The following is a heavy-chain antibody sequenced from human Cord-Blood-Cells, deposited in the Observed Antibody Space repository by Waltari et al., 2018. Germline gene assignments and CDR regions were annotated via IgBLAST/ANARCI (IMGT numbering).Heavy chain of an antibody. D-gene: IGHD2-2*01. CDR2: ISAYNGNT. Sequence: QVQLVQSGAEVKKPGASVKVSCKASGYTFTSYGISWVRQAPGQGLEWMGWISAYNGNTNYAQTLQGRVTMTTDTSTSTAYMELRSLRSDDTAVYYCARDRRLDIVVVPAASNLDYWGQGTLVTVSS. J-gene: IGHJ4*02. CDR1: GYTFTSYG. CDR3: ARDRRLDIVVVPAASNLDY. V-gene: IGHV1-18*01.